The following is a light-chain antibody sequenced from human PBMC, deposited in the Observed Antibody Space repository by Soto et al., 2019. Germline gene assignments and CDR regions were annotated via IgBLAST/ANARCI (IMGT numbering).Light chain of an antibody. V-gene: IGLV1-40*01. CDR2: GNN. Sequence: QTLLTQEPCVSGAPGQRFTISCTGSSANIGAAYNVDWYQQLPGTAPKLLIYGNNNRPSGVPARLYGSKSGTSASLAIAGLQAEDEGDYYCQSYDSSLSGYVFGTGTKV. J-gene: IGLJ1*01. CDR3: QSYDSSLSGYV. CDR1: SANIGAAYN.